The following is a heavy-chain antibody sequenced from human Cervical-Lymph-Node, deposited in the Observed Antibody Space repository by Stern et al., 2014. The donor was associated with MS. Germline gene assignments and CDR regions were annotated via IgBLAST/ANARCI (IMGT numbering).Heavy chain of an antibody. CDR3: ASHHSSSWYGADY. V-gene: IGHV3-33*01. D-gene: IGHD6-13*01. CDR1: GFTFSSYG. CDR2: IWYDGSNK. Sequence: VHLVESGGGVVQPGRSLRLSCAASGFTFSSYGMHWVRQAPGKGLEWVAVIWYDGSNKYYADSVKGRFTISRDNSKNTLYLQMNSLRAEDTAVYYCASHHSSSWYGADYWGQGTLVTVSS. J-gene: IGHJ4*02.